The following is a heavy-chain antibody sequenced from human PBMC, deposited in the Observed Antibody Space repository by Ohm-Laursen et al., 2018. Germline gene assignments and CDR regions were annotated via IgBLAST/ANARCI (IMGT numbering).Heavy chain of an antibody. CDR1: GYTFTSYD. J-gene: IGHJ5*02. D-gene: IGHD6-25*01. Sequence: GASVNVSCKASGYTFTSYDINWVRQATGQGLEWMGWMNPNSGNTGYAQKFQGRVTMTRNTSISTAYMELSSLRSEDTAVYYCARHTRESSGPGFDPWGQGTLVTVSS. CDR2: MNPNSGNT. CDR3: ARHTRESSGPGFDP. V-gene: IGHV1-8*01.